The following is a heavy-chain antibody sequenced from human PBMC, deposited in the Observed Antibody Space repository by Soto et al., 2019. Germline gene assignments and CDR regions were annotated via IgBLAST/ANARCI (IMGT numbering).Heavy chain of an antibody. CDR2: VYTGTT. Sequence: QVQVQESGPRLVKPSETLSLTCSVSGGSISGSYWGWIRQPPGKGLEWIASVYTGTTNYSPSLWSRASISLDTSKNQISLRLTSVTAADTAVYYCARDRVIEGTPAFDLWGQGAMVTISS. J-gene: IGHJ3*01. CDR3: ARDRVIEGTPAFDL. V-gene: IGHV4-4*08. CDR1: GGSISGSY. D-gene: IGHD2-15*01.